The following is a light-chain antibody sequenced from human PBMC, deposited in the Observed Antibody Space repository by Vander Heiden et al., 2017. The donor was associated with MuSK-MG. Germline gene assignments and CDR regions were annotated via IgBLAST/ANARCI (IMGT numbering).Light chain of an antibody. CDR1: QSVSSN. Sequence: EIVMMQSPATLSVSPGERATLSCRASQSVSSNLAWYQQKPGQAPRLLIYGASTRATGIPARFSGSGYGTEFTLTISSRQSEDFAVYYCQQYNNWPPITFGQGTRLEIK. J-gene: IGKJ5*01. V-gene: IGKV3D-15*01. CDR2: GAS. CDR3: QQYNNWPPIT.